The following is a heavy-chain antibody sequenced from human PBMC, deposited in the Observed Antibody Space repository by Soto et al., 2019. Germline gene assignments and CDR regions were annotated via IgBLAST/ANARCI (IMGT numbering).Heavy chain of an antibody. V-gene: IGHV4-30-2*01. CDR2: VYHSGNP. Sequence: QLQLQESGSGLVKPSQPLSLTCAVSGGSIRSGGYSWSWIRQPPGKGLEWIGYVYHSGNPYYNPSLKGRVTISLDRSKNQFSLELGSVTAADTAVYYCARLALVTRIFDYWGQGTLVTVSS. CDR1: GGSIRSGGYS. CDR3: ARLALVTRIFDY. D-gene: IGHD2-21*02. J-gene: IGHJ4*02.